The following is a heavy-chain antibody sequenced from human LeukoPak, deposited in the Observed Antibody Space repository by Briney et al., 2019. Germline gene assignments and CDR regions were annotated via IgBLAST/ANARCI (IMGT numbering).Heavy chain of an antibody. D-gene: IGHD5-12*01. CDR1: GGSISSYY. Sequence: PSETLSLTCTVSGGSISSYYWSWIRQPPGKGLEWIGYVHYSGSTNYNASLKSRVTISVQTSKNQFSLRLTSLTAADTAVYYCARYSGFDGDYFDYWGQGTLVTVSS. CDR3: ARYSGFDGDYFDY. J-gene: IGHJ4*02. V-gene: IGHV4-59*08. CDR2: VHYSGST.